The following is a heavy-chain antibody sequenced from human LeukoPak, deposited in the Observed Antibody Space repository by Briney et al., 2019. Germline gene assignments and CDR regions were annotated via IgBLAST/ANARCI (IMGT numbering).Heavy chain of an antibody. CDR3: ARGSYIYGHPPSLDY. J-gene: IGHJ4*02. V-gene: IGHV4-59*01. D-gene: IGHD5-18*01. CDR1: GGSFSGYY. CDR2: IYYSGST. Sequence: SETLSLTCAVYGGSFSGYYWSWIRQPPGKGLEWIGYIYYSGSTNYNPSLNSRVTISVDTSKNQFSLKLSSVTAADTAVYYCARGSYIYGHPPSLDYWGQGTLVTVSS.